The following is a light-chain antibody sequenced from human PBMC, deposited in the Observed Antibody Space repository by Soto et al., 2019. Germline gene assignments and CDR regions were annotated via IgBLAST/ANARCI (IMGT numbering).Light chain of an antibody. J-gene: IGKJ1*01. CDR3: QQYDNSPRT. Sequence: EIVLTQSPGTLSLSPGERATLSCRASQSVTSHYLAWYQQKPGQGPRLLMYGASSRDTGIPDRFSGSGSGTDFTLTISRLEPEDFAVYYCQQYDNSPRTCGQGTKVEIK. CDR1: QSVTSHY. V-gene: IGKV3-20*01. CDR2: GAS.